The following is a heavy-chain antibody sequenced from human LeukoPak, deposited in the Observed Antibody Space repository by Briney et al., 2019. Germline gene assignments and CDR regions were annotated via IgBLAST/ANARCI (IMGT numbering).Heavy chain of an antibody. J-gene: IGHJ4*02. CDR1: GYSFTSYW. CDR2: IYPGDSDT. D-gene: IGHD3-10*01. Sequence: GESLKISCKGSGYSFTSYWIGWVRQMPGKGLEWMGIIYPGDSDTRYSPSFQGQVTISADKSISTAYLQWSSLKASDTAMYYCARFRFSITMVRGVNYFDYWGQGTLVTVSS. CDR3: ARFRFSITMVRGVNYFDY. V-gene: IGHV5-51*01.